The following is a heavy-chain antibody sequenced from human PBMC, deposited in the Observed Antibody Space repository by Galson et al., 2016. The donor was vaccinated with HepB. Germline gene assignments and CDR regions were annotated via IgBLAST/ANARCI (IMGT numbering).Heavy chain of an antibody. D-gene: IGHD7-27*01. V-gene: IGHV3-23*01. CDR2: ISPSGDST. CDR1: GFTFNNHA. J-gene: IGHJ4*02. Sequence: SLRLSCAASGFTFNNHAMNWVRQAPGKGLEWVSTISPSGDSTCYADSVKGRFTISRDISKNTLYLQMNSLRADDTALYYCARRGINWGFFDYWGQGTLVTVSS. CDR3: ARRGINWGFFDY.